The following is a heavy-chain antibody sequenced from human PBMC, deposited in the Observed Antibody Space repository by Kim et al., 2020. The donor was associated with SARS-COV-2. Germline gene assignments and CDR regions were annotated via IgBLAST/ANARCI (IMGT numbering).Heavy chain of an antibody. J-gene: IGHJ6*01. Sequence: GGSLRLSCAASGFTFSSYAMNWVRQAPGKGLEYVSAISSNGGSTYYANSVKDRFTISRDNSKNTLYLQMGSLRAEDMAVYYCARGGGRYYYGSGSYYY. CDR1: GFTFSSYA. D-gene: IGHD3-10*01. V-gene: IGHV3-64*01. CDR2: ISSNGGST. CDR3: ARGGGRYYYGSGSYYY.